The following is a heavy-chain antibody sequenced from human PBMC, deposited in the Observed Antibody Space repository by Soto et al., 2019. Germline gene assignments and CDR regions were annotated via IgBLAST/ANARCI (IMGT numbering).Heavy chain of an antibody. J-gene: IGHJ3*02. D-gene: IGHD6-19*01. CDR2: ISGSGGTT. CDR3: AKTYSSGWYGGDAFDI. CDR1: GFTFSSYA. V-gene: IGHV3-23*01. Sequence: RGSLRLSCAASGFTFSSYAMTWVRQAPGKGLEWVSGISGSGGTTYYADSVKGRFTISRDNSKNTLYLQMSSLRAEDMAVYYCAKTYSSGWYGGDAFDIWGQGTMVTVSS.